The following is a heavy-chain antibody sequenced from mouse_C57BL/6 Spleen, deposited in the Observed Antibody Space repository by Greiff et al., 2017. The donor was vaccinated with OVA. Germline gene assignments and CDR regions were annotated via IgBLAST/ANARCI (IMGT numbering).Heavy chain of an antibody. V-gene: IGHV14-4*01. CDR3: TVGGYSDV. Sequence: VQLQQSGAELVRPGASVKLSCTASGFNIKDDYMHWVKQRPEQGLEWIGWIDPENGDTEYASKFQGKATITADTSSNTAYLQLSSLTSEDTAVYYCTVGGYSDVWGTGTTVTVSS. CDR1: GFNIKDDY. D-gene: IGHD1-1*01. CDR2: IDPENGDT. J-gene: IGHJ1*03.